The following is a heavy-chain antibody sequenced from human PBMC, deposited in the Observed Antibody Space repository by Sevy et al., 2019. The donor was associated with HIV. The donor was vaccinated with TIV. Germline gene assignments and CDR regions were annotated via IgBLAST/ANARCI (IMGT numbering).Heavy chain of an antibody. Sequence: GSPRLSCVGSGITFSYYSMNWVRQAPGKGLEWVSSISSSSSNIYYADSVKGRFTISRDNAKKSLYLQMNSLRAEDTAVYYCARDRDGSGSSGGYGMDVWGQGTTVTVSS. D-gene: IGHD3-10*01. J-gene: IGHJ6*02. V-gene: IGHV3-21*01. CDR2: ISSSSSNI. CDR1: GITFSYYS. CDR3: ARDRDGSGSSGGYGMDV.